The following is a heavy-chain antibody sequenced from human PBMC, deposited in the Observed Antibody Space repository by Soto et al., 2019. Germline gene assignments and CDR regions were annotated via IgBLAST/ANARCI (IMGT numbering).Heavy chain of an antibody. CDR2: IIPIFGTA. CDR1: GGTFSSCA. V-gene: IGHV1-69*13. D-gene: IGHD2-2*01. Sequence: SVKVSCKASGGTFSSCAISWVRQAPGQGLEWMGGIIPIFGTANYAQKFQGRVTITADESTSTAYMELSSLRSEDTAVYYCARTREDIVVVPAAMVGWFDPWGQGTLVTVS. J-gene: IGHJ5*02. CDR3: ARTREDIVVVPAAMVGWFDP.